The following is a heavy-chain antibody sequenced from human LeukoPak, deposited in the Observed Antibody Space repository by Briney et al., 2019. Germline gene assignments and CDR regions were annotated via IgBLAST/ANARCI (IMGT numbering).Heavy chain of an antibody. CDR1: GGSISSSSYY. Sequence: SETLSLTCTVSGGSISSSSYYWGWIRQPPGKGLEGIGSIYYSGSTYYNPSLKSRVPISVDTSKNQFSLKLSSVTAADTAVYYCASQEYYYDSSGYANWFDPWGQGTLVTVSS. CDR3: ASQEYYYDSSGYANWFDP. CDR2: IYYSGST. D-gene: IGHD3-22*01. J-gene: IGHJ5*02. V-gene: IGHV4-39*01.